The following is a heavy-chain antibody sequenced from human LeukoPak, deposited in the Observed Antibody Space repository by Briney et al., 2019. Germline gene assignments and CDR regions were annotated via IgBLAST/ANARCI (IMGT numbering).Heavy chain of an antibody. CDR1: GFTFSSYG. J-gene: IGHJ6*03. Sequence: PGGSLRLSCAASGFTFSSYGMHWVRQAPGKGLEWVAVIWYNGSNKYYADSVKGRFTISRDNSKNTLYLQMNSLRAEDTAVYYCARDRYSSGWYDYYYYMDVWGKGTTVTVSS. CDR3: ARDRYSSGWYDYYYYMDV. D-gene: IGHD6-19*01. V-gene: IGHV3-33*01. CDR2: IWYNGSNK.